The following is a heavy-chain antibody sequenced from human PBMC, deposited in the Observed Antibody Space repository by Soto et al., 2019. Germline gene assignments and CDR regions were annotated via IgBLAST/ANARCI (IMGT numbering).Heavy chain of an antibody. V-gene: IGHV3-9*01. Sequence: TGGSLRLSCAASGFTFDDYAMHWVRQAPGKGLEWVSGISWNSGSIGYADSVKGRFTISRDNAKNSLYLQMNGLRAEDTALYYCAKDIGCSGGSCYVFDYWGQGTLVTVSS. CDR2: ISWNSGSI. CDR3: AKDIGCSGGSCYVFDY. CDR1: GFTFDDYA. J-gene: IGHJ4*02. D-gene: IGHD2-15*01.